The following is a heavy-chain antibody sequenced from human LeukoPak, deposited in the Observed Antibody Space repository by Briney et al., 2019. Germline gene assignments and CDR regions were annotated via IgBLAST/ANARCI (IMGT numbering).Heavy chain of an antibody. Sequence: GGSLRLSCAASGFTFSSYGMHWVRQAPGKGLEWVAFIRNDGSNKNYADSVKGRFTISRDNSKNTLYLQMNSLKDEDTAVYYCAKDQCSSRECYTFDSWGQGTLVTVSS. V-gene: IGHV3-30*02. J-gene: IGHJ4*02. CDR1: GFTFSSYG. CDR2: IRNDGSNK. CDR3: AKDQCSSRECYTFDS. D-gene: IGHD2-2*01.